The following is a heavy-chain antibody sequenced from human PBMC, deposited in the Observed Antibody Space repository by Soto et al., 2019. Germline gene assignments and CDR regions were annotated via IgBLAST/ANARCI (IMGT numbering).Heavy chain of an antibody. D-gene: IGHD3-10*01. Sequence: EVQLLESGGGLVQPGGSLRLSCAASRFTFSTYAMSWVRHAPGKGLEWVSDISGSGGNTYYADSVKGRFTISRDNSKNTLYLQMNSLRAEDTAVYYCAKSAMVRGGGWFDPWGQGTLVTVSS. J-gene: IGHJ5*02. CDR1: RFTFSTYA. CDR3: AKSAMVRGGGWFDP. CDR2: ISGSGGNT. V-gene: IGHV3-23*01.